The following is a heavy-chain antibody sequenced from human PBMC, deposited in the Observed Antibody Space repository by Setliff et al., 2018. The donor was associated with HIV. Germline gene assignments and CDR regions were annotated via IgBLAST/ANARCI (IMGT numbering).Heavy chain of an antibody. Sequence: GASVKVSCKASGYTFIDYFIHWVRQAPGQGLEWMGWISPYDLSERISQKFRGRGTMTRDTSINTALLDLSGLTSDDTAVYYCARQFPNSFDYWGQGALVTVSS. D-gene: IGHD7-27*01. V-gene: IGHV1-2*02. CDR1: GYTFIDYF. CDR2: ISPYDLSE. J-gene: IGHJ4*02. CDR3: ARQFPNSFDY.